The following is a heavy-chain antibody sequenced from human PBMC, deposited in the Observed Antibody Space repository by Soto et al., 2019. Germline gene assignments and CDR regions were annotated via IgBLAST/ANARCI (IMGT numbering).Heavy chain of an antibody. V-gene: IGHV3-74*01. J-gene: IGHJ4*02. D-gene: IGHD3-3*01. CDR3: TPLDFL. Sequence: EEQLVESGGTLVQPGGSLRLSCAASGLTLSSYWVHWVRQVPGKGLVWVSRIDHDGSGTSYADSVKGRFTVSRDSVKNTVYLQMNSLRDDDTAVYYCTPLDFLWGQGTPVTVSP. CDR1: GLTLSSYW. CDR2: IDHDGSGT.